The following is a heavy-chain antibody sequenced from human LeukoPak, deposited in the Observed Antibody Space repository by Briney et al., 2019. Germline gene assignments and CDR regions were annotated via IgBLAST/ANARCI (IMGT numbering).Heavy chain of an antibody. CDR3: ARDHLGDTRDLSEY. CDR1: GFTFSTYS. Sequence: PGGSLRLSCAASGFTFSTYSMNWVRQAPGKGLEWVSSISFSSTYIYYADSVKGRFTISRDNAKNSLYLQMNSLRVEDTAVYYCARDHLGDTRDLSEYWGQGTLVTVSS. CDR2: ISFSSTYI. V-gene: IGHV3-21*01. J-gene: IGHJ4*02. D-gene: IGHD1-26*01.